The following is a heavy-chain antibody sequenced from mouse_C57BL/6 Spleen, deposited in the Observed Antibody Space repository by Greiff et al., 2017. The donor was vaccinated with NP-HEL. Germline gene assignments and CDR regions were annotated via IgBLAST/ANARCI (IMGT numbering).Heavy chain of an antibody. CDR3: ARSDGSSPFAY. J-gene: IGHJ3*01. V-gene: IGHV14-2*01. CDR2: IDPEDGET. D-gene: IGHD1-1*01. Sequence: VQLQQSGAELVKPGASVKLSCTASGFTFKDYYMHWVKQRTEQGLEWIGRIDPEDGETNYAPKFQGKATITADTSSNTAYLQLSSLTSEDTAVYYYARSDGSSPFAYWGQGTLVTVSA. CDR1: GFTFKDYY.